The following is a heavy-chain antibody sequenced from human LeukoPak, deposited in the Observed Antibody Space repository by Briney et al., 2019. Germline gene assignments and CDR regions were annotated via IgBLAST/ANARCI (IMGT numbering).Heavy chain of an antibody. Sequence: SETLSLTCTVSGGTISSADYYWSWIRQPAGKGLEWIGRIYSSGTTSYSPSLKSRVTISTDTSKNQFYLNLRSVAAADTAVYFCARDRTAERFESWGQGTLVTVSS. CDR2: IYSSGTT. D-gene: IGHD1-1*01. CDR1: GGTISSADYY. CDR3: ARDRTAERFES. J-gene: IGHJ4*02. V-gene: IGHV4-61*02.